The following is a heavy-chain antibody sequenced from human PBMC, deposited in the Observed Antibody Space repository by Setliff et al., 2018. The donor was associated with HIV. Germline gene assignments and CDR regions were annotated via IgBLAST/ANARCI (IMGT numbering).Heavy chain of an antibody. Sequence: SETLSLTCTVSGGSISSSSHYWGWIRQPPGKGLEWIGSIYFSGSTYYKPSLKSRVTISVDTSKNQFSLKLSSVTAADTAVYYCARPRYTYGTPPAFDIWGRGTVVTVSS. D-gene: IGHD5-18*01. CDR2: IYFSGST. J-gene: IGHJ3*02. CDR3: ARPRYTYGTPPAFDI. CDR1: GGSISSSSHY. V-gene: IGHV4-39*01.